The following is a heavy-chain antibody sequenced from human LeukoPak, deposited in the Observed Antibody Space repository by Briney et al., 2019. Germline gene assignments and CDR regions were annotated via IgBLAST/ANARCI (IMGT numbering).Heavy chain of an antibody. Sequence: GGSLRLSCAASGFTVSSNYMSWVRQAPGKGLEWVSVIYSGGSTYYADSVKGRFTISRDNSKNTLYLQMNSLRAEDTAVYYCARETSTYYSAYFDYWGQGTLVTVSS. CDR3: ARETSTYYSAYFDY. CDR1: GFTVSSNY. V-gene: IGHV3-66*01. CDR2: IYSGGST. D-gene: IGHD3-16*01. J-gene: IGHJ4*02.